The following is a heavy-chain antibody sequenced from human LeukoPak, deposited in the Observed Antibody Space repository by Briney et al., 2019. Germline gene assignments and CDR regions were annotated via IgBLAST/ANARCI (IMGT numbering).Heavy chain of an antibody. CDR3: ARDGCSGGSCSWFDY. CDR2: ISYDGSNK. V-gene: IGHV3-30*04. J-gene: IGHJ5*01. CDR1: GFTFSSYA. Sequence: GGSLRLSCAASGFTFSSYAMHWVRQAPGKGLEWVAVISYDGSNKYYADSVKGRFTISRDNSKNTLYLQMNSLRAEDTAVYYCARDGCSGGSCSWFDYWGQGTLVTVSS. D-gene: IGHD2-15*01.